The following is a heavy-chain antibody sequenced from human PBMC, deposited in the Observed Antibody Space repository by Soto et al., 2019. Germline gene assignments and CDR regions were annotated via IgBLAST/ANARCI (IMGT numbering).Heavy chain of an antibody. CDR2: ISGSGGST. CDR1: GFTFSSYA. J-gene: IGHJ4*02. CDR3: AKGGKDYYDSSASGICDY. D-gene: IGHD3-22*01. V-gene: IGHV3-23*01. Sequence: LRLSCAASGFTFSSYAMSWVRQAPGKGLEWVSAISGSGGSTYYADSVKGRFTISRDNSKNTLYLQMNSLRAEDTAVYYCAKGGKDYYDSSASGICDYWGQGTLVTVSS.